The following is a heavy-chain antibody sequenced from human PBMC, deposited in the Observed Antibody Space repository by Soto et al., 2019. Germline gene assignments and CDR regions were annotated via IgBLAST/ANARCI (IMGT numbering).Heavy chain of an antibody. Sequence: GGSLRLSCEASGFTFSTYWMHRVRQAPGQGLVWLSRINADGRTTNYADSVRGRFTISRDNAKNTLFLQVNSLRAEDTAVYYCATAGQFRFDNWGQGALVTVSS. CDR3: ATAGQFRFDN. J-gene: IGHJ4*02. D-gene: IGHD2-21*01. V-gene: IGHV3-74*01. CDR2: INADGRTT. CDR1: GFTFSTYW.